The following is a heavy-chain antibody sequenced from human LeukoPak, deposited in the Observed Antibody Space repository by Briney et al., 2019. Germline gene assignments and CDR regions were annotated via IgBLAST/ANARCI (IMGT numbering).Heavy chain of an antibody. CDR2: INPNSGGT. J-gene: IGHJ4*02. D-gene: IGHD6-13*01. Sequence: GASVKVSCKASGYTFTGYYMHWVRQAPGQGLEWMGWINPNSGGTNYAQKFQGRVTMTRDTSTRTVYMELSSLRSEDTALYYCARGPSVAAAGPFDFWGQGTLVTVSS. CDR3: ARGPSVAAAGPFDF. CDR1: GYTFTGYY. V-gene: IGHV1-2*02.